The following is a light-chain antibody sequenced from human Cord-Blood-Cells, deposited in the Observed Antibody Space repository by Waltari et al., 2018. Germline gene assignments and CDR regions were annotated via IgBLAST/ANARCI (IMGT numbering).Light chain of an antibody. CDR3: NSRDSSGNHLV. V-gene: IGLV3-19*01. CDR2: GKN. Sequence: SSELTQDPAVSVALGQTVRITCQGDSLRSYYASWYQQKPGQAPVLVIYGKNKRPPGCPDRFSGSSSGNTASLTITGAQAEDEADYYCNSRDSSGNHLVFGGGTKLTVL. J-gene: IGLJ3*02. CDR1: SLRSYY.